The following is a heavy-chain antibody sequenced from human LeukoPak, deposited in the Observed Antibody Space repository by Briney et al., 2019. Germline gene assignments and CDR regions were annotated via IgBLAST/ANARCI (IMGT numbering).Heavy chain of an antibody. D-gene: IGHD3-10*01. V-gene: IGHV1-18*01. CDR3: ARHCHNVRGVTKPSFDY. J-gene: IGHJ4*02. CDR1: GGTFTSYG. CDR2: ISAYNGNT. Sequence: ASVKVSCKASGGTFTSYGISWVRQAPGQGLEWMGWISAYNGNTNYAQKLQGRVTMTTDTSTSTAYMELRSLRSDDTAVYYCARHCHNVRGVTKPSFDYWGQGTLVTVSS.